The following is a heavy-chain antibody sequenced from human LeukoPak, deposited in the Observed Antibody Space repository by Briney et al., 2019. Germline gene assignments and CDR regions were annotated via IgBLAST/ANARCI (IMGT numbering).Heavy chain of an antibody. Sequence: SETLSLTCAVYGGSFSGYYWSWIRQPPGKGLEWIGQIYHSGSTNYNPSLKSRVTIPLDTSKNQFSLKLSSVTAADTAVFYCARFTGYCSGSSCYPNAFDIWGQGTVVTVCS. D-gene: IGHD2-2*01. J-gene: IGHJ3*02. CDR2: IYHSGST. CDR3: ARFTGYCSGSSCYPNAFDI. V-gene: IGHV4-34*01. CDR1: GGSFSGYY.